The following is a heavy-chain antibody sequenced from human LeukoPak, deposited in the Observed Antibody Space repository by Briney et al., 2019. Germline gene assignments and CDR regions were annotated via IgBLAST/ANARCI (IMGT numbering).Heavy chain of an antibody. CDR2: IFYSGRT. CDR1: GGSISSYY. V-gene: IGHV4-59*12. CDR3: ARLVNDYYGSGSYYNANYYYYMDV. D-gene: IGHD3-10*01. J-gene: IGHJ6*03. Sequence: SETLSLTCTVSGGSISSYYWNWIRQPPGKGLEWIGYIFYSGRTNYNPSLKSRVTISVDTSKNQFSLKLSSVTAADTAVYYCARLVNDYYGSGSYYNANYYYYMDVWGKGTTVTISS.